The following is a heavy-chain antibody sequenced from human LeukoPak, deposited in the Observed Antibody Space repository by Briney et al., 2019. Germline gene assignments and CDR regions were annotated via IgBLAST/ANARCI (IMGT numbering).Heavy chain of an antibody. V-gene: IGHV3-74*01. J-gene: IGHJ4*02. CDR1: GNYW. D-gene: IGHD3-22*01. CDR3: ARGAYYYED. CDR2: INSDGSWT. Sequence: GGSLRLSCAASGNYWMHWVRQAPGKGLVWVSNINSDGSWTGYADSVKGRFTISRDNAKNSLYLQMNSLRAEDTAVYYCARGAYYYEDWGQGTLVTVSS.